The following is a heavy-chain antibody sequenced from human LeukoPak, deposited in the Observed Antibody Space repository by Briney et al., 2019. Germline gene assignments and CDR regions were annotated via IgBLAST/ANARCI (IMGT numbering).Heavy chain of an antibody. CDR2: ISYDGSNK. D-gene: IGHD6-19*01. J-gene: IGHJ4*02. Sequence: GGSLRLSCAASGFTFSSYGMHWVRQAPGKGLEWVAVISYDGSNKYYADSVKGRFTISRDNSKNTLYLQMNSLRAEDTAVYYCAKDSAIAVADFDYWGQGTLVTVSS. CDR1: GFTFSSYG. CDR3: AKDSAIAVADFDY. V-gene: IGHV3-30*18.